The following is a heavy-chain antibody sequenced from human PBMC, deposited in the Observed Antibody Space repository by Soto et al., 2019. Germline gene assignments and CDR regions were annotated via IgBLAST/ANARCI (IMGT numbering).Heavy chain of an antibody. CDR2: FDTEDGET. V-gene: IGHV1-24*01. Sequence: ASVKGSCKVSGYTLTELSMHWVRQAPGKGLEWMGGFDTEDGETIYAQKFQGRVTMTEDTSTDTAYMELSSLRSEDTAVYYCATDPLSYSSGWYYFDYWGQGTLVTVSS. CDR1: GYTLTELS. CDR3: ATDPLSYSSGWYYFDY. J-gene: IGHJ4*02. D-gene: IGHD6-19*01.